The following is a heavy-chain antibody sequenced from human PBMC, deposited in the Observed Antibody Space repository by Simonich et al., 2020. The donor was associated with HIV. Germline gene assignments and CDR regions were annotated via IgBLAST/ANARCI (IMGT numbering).Heavy chain of an antibody. V-gene: IGHV3-33*01. J-gene: IGHJ6*03. Sequence: QVQLVESGGGVVQPGRSLRLSCAASGLPSRSFGMQWVRQAPGNVVERWTGIGCDGSNKRYVDSVKCRFTISRDNAKNTRYLKRNSLRAEDTAVYDCARDPVDGWAFNYNFYMDVWGKGTTVTVSS. CDR2: IGCDGSNK. CDR1: GLPSRSFG. CDR3: ARDPVDGWAFNYNFYMDV. D-gene: IGHD6-19*01.